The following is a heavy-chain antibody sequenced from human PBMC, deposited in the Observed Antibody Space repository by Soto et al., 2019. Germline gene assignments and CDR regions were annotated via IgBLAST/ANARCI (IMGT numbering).Heavy chain of an antibody. CDR1: GYTFTSYY. D-gene: IGHD6-13*01. CDR3: ARTRQQHGYFDY. V-gene: IGHV1-46*01. CDR2: INPSGGST. J-gene: IGHJ4*02. Sequence: ASVKVSCKASGYTFTSYYMHWVRQAPGQGLEWMGIINPSGGSTSCAQKFQGRVTMTRDTSTSTVYMELSSLRSEDTAVYYCARTRQQHGYFDYWGQGTLVTVSS.